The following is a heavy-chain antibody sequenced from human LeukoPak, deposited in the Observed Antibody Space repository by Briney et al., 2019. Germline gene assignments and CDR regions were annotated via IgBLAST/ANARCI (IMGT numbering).Heavy chain of an antibody. D-gene: IGHD3-22*01. CDR2: ISPGARYI. Sequence: GGSLRLSCAASGFTFSSYSMNWVRQAPGKGLEWVSSISPGARYIKYSDSVKGRFTTSRDDAKTSLYLQMNSLRAEDTAVYYCARDVISGGSYSTAFDLWGQGTMVTVSS. J-gene: IGHJ3*01. CDR1: GFTFSSYS. CDR3: ARDVISGGSYSTAFDL. V-gene: IGHV3-21*01.